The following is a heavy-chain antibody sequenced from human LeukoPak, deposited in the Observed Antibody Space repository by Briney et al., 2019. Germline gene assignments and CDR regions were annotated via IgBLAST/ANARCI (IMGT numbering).Heavy chain of an antibody. CDR2: ISSSGSTI. CDR3: ARDAFHYQDSPFDY. CDR1: GFTFTSYG. V-gene: IGHV3-48*03. Sequence: GGSLRLSCAASGFTFTSYGMNWVRQAPGKGLEWVSYISSSGSTIYYADSVKGRFTISRDNAKNSLYLQMNSLRAEDTAVYYCARDAFHYQDSPFDYWGQGTLVTVSS. J-gene: IGHJ4*02. D-gene: IGHD2-2*01.